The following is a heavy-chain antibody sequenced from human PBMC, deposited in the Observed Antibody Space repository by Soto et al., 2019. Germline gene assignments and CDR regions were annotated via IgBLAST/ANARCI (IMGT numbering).Heavy chain of an antibody. D-gene: IGHD3-22*01. CDR3: AKEENYYDTTPWGIDY. CDR1: GFTFSSYG. J-gene: IGHJ4*02. CDR2: ISYDGSNK. V-gene: IGHV3-30*18. Sequence: QVQLVESGGGVVQPGRSLRLSCAASGFTFSSYGMYWVRQAPGKGLEWVAVISYDGSNKYYADSVKGRFTISRDISKKTLYLQMNSLRVEDTAVYYCAKEENYYDTTPWGIDYRGQGTLVSVSS.